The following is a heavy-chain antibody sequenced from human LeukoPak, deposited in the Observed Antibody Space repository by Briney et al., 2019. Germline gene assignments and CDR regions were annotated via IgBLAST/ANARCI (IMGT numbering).Heavy chain of an antibody. CDR2: IYYSGST. CDR1: GGSISSYY. Sequence: SETLSLTCTVPGGSISSYYWSWIRQPPGKGLEWIGYIYYSGSTNYNPSLKSRVTISVDTSKNQFSLKLSPVTAADTAVYYCARDRGDSSGFNWFDPWGQGTLVTVSS. J-gene: IGHJ5*02. V-gene: IGHV4-59*01. CDR3: ARDRGDSSGFNWFDP. D-gene: IGHD3-22*01.